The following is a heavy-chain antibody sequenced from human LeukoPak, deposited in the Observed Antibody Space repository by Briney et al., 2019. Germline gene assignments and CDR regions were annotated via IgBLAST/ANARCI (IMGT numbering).Heavy chain of an antibody. CDR1: GGSISTRDYY. V-gene: IGHV4-39*01. D-gene: IGHD1-26*01. CDR2: IYYTGST. Sequence: KSSETLSLTCTVSGGSISTRDYYWAWIRQPPGKGLEWIGSIYYTGSTYYIPSLKSRVTMSVDTSKNQFSLKLSSVTAADTADYCAGPKNSGSYFYWGQGTLVTVSS. J-gene: IGHJ4*02. CDR3: AGPKNSGSYFY.